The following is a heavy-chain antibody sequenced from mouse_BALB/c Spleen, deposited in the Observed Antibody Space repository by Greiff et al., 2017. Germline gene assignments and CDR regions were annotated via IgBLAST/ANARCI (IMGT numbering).Heavy chain of an antibody. CDR1: GYSITSDYA. Sequence: DVKLQESGPGLVKPSQSLSLTCTVTGYSITSDYAWNWIRQFPGNKLEWMGYISYSGSTSYNPSLKSRISITRDTSKNQFFLQLNSVTTEDTATYYCASGGGYGMDYWGQGTSVTVSS. J-gene: IGHJ4*01. CDR3: ASGGGYGMDY. V-gene: IGHV3-2*02. CDR2: ISYSGST.